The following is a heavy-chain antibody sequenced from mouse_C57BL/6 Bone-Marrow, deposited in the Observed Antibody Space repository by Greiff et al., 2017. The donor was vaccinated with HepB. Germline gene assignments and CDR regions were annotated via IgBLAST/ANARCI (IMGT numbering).Heavy chain of an antibody. CDR1: GFNFKNYY. J-gene: IGHJ4*01. V-gene: IGHV14-3*01. CDR3: SSYCYRSSSYAMDY. D-gene: IGHD1-1*01. CDR2: IYTANSNN. Sequence: EVHLVESVAELVRPGASVKLSCTASGFNFKNYYMHWVQQRPEQGLEWIGRIYTANSNNTYASKFHGKATITAATSSNTSYLQLSILTSEDTAIYYCSSYCYRSSSYAMDYWGQGTSVTVSS.